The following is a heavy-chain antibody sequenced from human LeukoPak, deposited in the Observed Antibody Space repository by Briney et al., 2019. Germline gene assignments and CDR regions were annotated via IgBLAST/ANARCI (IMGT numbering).Heavy chain of an antibody. CDR3: ARGSTAAGSPPDY. J-gene: IGHJ4*02. CDR1: GFTFSSHS. CDR2: ITSSSSYI. D-gene: IGHD6-13*01. Sequence: GGSLRLSCAASGFTFSSHSMNWVRQAPGKGLEWVSSITSSSSYIYYADSVKGRFTISRDNAKNSLYLQMNSLRAEDTAVYYCARGSTAAGSPPDYWGQGTLVTVSS. V-gene: IGHV3-21*01.